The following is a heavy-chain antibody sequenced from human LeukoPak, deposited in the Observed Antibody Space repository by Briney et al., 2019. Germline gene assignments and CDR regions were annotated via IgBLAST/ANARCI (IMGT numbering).Heavy chain of an antibody. V-gene: IGHV4-59*01. Sequence: SETLSLTCTVSGASISDYFWNWIRQPPGKGLEWIGYIYYTGSTSYNPSLKSRVTISLDTSKNQFSLKLFSVTAADTAVYYCARGGNSGNYGYYVDYWGQGTLVTVSS. D-gene: IGHD4-17*01. CDR1: GASISDYF. J-gene: IGHJ4*02. CDR2: IYYTGST. CDR3: ARGGNSGNYGYYVDY.